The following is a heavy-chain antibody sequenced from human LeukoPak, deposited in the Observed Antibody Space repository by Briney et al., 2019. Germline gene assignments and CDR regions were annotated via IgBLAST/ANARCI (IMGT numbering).Heavy chain of an antibody. V-gene: IGHV3-23*01. CDR3: AKVLTLWFGALDY. CDR2: ISGSGTTT. J-gene: IGHJ4*02. D-gene: IGHD3-10*01. CDR1: GFPFTSHA. Sequence: PGGSLRLPCTASGFPFTSHAMTWVRQAPGKGLEWLSSISGSGTTTYYAESVRGRLTISRDNSKNTLYLEMNRLRVEDTAVYYCAKVLTLWFGALDYWGQGSLVSVFS.